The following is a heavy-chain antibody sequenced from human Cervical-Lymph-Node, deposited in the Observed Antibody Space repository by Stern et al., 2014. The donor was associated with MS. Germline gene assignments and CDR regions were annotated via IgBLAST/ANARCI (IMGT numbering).Heavy chain of an antibody. CDR1: GGSISSSDDY. Sequence: QVQLVESGPGLVKPWETLSLTCTVSGGSISSSDDYWGWVRQAPGKGLEWIGDIYYLGNTFYNPSLGSRVTISVGTSDSQFSLRLTSVTAADTAVYFCARRRQLSTLYQFYYGMDVWGQGTTVTVSS. D-gene: IGHD6-13*01. V-gene: IGHV4-39*01. CDR3: ARRRQLSTLYQFYYGMDV. J-gene: IGHJ6*02. CDR2: IYYLGNT.